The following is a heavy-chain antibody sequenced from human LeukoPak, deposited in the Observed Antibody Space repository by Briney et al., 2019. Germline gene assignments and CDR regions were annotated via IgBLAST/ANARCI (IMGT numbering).Heavy chain of an antibody. CDR1: GGSINRDY. CDR3: ARLRPVAGYDAFDI. V-gene: IGHV4-59*08. D-gene: IGHD6-19*01. Sequence: AATLSLICSVTGGSINRDYWSWIRQPPGKGLEGIGYVYYSGSNNDNPSLKSRVTMSVDTSKNQFSLKLTSVTAADTAVYYCARLRPVAGYDAFDIWGHGTMVTVSS. CDR2: VYYSGSN. J-gene: IGHJ3*02.